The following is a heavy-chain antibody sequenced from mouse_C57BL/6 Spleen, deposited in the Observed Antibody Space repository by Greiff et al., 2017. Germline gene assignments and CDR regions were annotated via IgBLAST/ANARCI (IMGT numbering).Heavy chain of an antibody. J-gene: IGHJ2*01. CDR2: ISDGGSYT. CDR3: ARGAGTVVPFDY. D-gene: IGHD1-1*01. Sequence: EVKLMESGGGLVKPGGSLKLSCAASGFTFSSYAMSWVRQTPEKRLEWVATISDGGSYTYYPDNVQGRFTISRDNAKNNLYLQMSHLKSEDTAMDYCARGAGTVVPFDYWGQGTTLTVSS. V-gene: IGHV5-4*03. CDR1: GFTFSSYA.